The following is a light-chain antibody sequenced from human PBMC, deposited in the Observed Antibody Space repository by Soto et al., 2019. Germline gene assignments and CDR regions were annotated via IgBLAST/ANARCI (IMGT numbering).Light chain of an antibody. Sequence: QSVLTQPPSVSGAPGQRVTISCTGSSSNIGAGYDVHWYQQLPGAAPKLLIYGNSNRPSGVPDRLSGSGSGTSASLAITGLQPEDEADYYCQSYDTPVYVFGGGTKLTVL. V-gene: IGLV1-40*01. J-gene: IGLJ1*01. CDR2: GNS. CDR3: QSYDTPVYV. CDR1: SSNIGAGYD.